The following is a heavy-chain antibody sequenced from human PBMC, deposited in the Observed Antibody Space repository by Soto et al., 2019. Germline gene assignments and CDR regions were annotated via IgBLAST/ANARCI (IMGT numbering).Heavy chain of an antibody. V-gene: IGHV3-53*01. J-gene: IGHJ4*02. CDR3: AIELNLDV. Sequence: DVQLVESGGGLIQPGGSLRLSCAISGFSVYGNYMSWVRQAPGKGLEWVSVIYAYSAGTTVYAESVRCRFTISRDTSTNPVYLQMNSLIAEDTAIYYCAIELNLDVWGRGTRVSVSS. CDR1: GFSVYGNY. CDR2: IYAYSAGTT.